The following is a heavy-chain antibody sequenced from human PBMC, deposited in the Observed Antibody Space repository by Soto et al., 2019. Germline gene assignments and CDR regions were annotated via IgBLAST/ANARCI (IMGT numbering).Heavy chain of an antibody. CDR1: GYTFTSYD. Sequence: ASVKVSCKASGYTFTSYDINWVRHATGQGLEWMGWMNPNSGNTGYAQKFQGRVTMTRNTSISTAYMELSSLRSEDTAVYYCARRITGTTVYYYYYMDVWGKGTTVTVSS. V-gene: IGHV1-8*01. CDR2: MNPNSGNT. D-gene: IGHD1-7*01. J-gene: IGHJ6*03. CDR3: ARRITGTTVYYYYYMDV.